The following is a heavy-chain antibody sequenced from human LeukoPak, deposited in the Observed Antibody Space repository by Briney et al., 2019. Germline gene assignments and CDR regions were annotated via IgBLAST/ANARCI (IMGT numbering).Heavy chain of an antibody. Sequence: SQTLSLTCTVSGGSISSGGYYWSWIRQPAGKGLEWIGRIYTSGSTNYNPSLKSRVTMSVDTSKNQFSLKLSSVTATDTAVYYCARGDIVVVPAPHYYMDVWGKGTTVTVSS. D-gene: IGHD2-2*01. V-gene: IGHV4-61*02. CDR2: IYTSGST. CDR1: GGSISSGGYY. CDR3: ARGDIVVVPAPHYYMDV. J-gene: IGHJ6*03.